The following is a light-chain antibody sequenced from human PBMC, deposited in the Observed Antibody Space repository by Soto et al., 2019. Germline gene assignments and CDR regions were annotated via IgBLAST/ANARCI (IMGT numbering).Light chain of an antibody. V-gene: IGLV2-23*02. Sequence: QSALTQPASVSGSPGQSITISCTGTSRDIGSHNFVSWYQQRPGKAPKLMIFEVTKRPSGVSNRFSASKSGNTASLTISGVQAEDEADYYCCSYAGTTTWVFGGGTKLTVL. CDR3: CSYAGTTTWV. CDR2: EVT. CDR1: SRDIGSHNF. J-gene: IGLJ3*02.